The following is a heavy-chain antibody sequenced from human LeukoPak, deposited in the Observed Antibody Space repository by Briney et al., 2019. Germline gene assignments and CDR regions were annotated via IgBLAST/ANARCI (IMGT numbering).Heavy chain of an antibody. Sequence: GGSLRLSCAASGFTFSSYAMHWVRQAPGKGLEWVAVISCDGSNKYYADSVKGRFTISRDNSKNTLYLQMNSLRAEDTAVYYCARGTGDFIHYYGMDVWGQGTTVTVSS. V-gene: IGHV3-30-3*01. CDR1: GFTFSSYA. J-gene: IGHJ6*02. D-gene: IGHD2-8*02. CDR2: ISCDGSNK. CDR3: ARGTGDFIHYYGMDV.